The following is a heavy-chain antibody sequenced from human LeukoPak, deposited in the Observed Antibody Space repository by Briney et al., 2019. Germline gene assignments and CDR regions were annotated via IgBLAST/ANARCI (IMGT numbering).Heavy chain of an antibody. CDR3: AKGMVATDY. J-gene: IGHJ4*02. V-gene: IGHV3-48*03. Sequence: PGGSLRLSCAASGFTFSSYEMNWVRQAPGKGLEWVSYISSSGSTIYYADSVKGRFTISRDNSKNTLYLQMNSLRAEDTAVYYCAKGMVATDYWGQGTLVTVSS. CDR1: GFTFSSYE. D-gene: IGHD5-12*01. CDR2: ISSSGSTI.